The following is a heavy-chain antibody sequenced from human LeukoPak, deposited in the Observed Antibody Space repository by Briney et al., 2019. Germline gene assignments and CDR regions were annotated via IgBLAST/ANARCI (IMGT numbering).Heavy chain of an antibody. Sequence: GASVKVSCKASGYTFTSYSMHWVRQAPGQGLEWMGIINPSGGSTSYAQKFQGRVTMTRDTSTSMVYMELTSLRSEDTAVYYCARDPVGSGCYFDYWGQGTLVTVSS. D-gene: IGHD6-19*01. CDR1: GYTFTSYS. V-gene: IGHV1-46*01. CDR2: INPSGGST. CDR3: ARDPVGSGCYFDY. J-gene: IGHJ4*02.